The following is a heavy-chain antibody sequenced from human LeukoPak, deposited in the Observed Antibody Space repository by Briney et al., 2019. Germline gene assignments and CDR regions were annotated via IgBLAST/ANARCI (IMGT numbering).Heavy chain of an antibody. V-gene: IGHV3-49*04. CDR3: TRGPIQLWLYSGTDV. J-gene: IGHJ6*02. CDR1: GFIFGDHA. D-gene: IGHD5-18*01. Sequence: GGSRRLSCTAFGFIFGDHAISWVRQAPGKGLEWVGFIRSKAYRGTTEYAASVKGRFTISREDSISIAYLQMNSLKTEDTAVYYCTRGPIQLWLYSGTDVWGQGTTVIVSS. CDR2: IRSKAYRGTT.